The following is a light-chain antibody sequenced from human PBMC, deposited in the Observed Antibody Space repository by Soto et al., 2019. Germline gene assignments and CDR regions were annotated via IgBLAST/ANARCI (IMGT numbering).Light chain of an antibody. CDR2: GAS. CDR1: QSVTSN. Sequence: EIVLTQSPGTLSLSPGERATLSCMASQSVTSNYLAWYQQKPGQAPRRVIYGASTWGTGVPPRFTGSGSGTEFTLTISSLQSEDVAVYYCQQYNNWPPITFGQGTRLEIK. CDR3: QQYNNWPPIT. V-gene: IGKV3D-15*01. J-gene: IGKJ5*01.